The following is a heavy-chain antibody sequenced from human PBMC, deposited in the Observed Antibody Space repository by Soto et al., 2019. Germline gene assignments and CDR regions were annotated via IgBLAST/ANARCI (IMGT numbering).Heavy chain of an antibody. CDR1: GGSISSSSYY. J-gene: IGHJ4*02. V-gene: IGHV4-39*01. D-gene: IGHD6-13*01. Sequence: LSLTCTVSGGSISSSSYYWGWIRQPPGKGLEWIGSIYYSGSTYYNPFLKSRVTISVDTSKNQFSLKLSSVTAADTAVYYCASDTGAAADTREDYWGQRPLVTVSS. CDR3: ASDTGAAADTREDY. CDR2: IYYSGST.